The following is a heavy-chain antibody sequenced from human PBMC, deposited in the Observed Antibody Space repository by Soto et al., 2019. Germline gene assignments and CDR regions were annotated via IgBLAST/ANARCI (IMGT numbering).Heavy chain of an antibody. CDR3: ARVGDVGRNWFDP. Sequence: ASVKVCCRGSGYTFTSYYMDWVRQAPGQGLEWMGIINPSGGSTSYAQKFQGRVTMTRDTSTSTVYMELSSLRSEDTAVYYCARVGDVGRNWFDPWGQGTLVTVSS. V-gene: IGHV1-46*01. CDR2: INPSGGST. J-gene: IGHJ5*02. CDR1: GYTFTSYY. D-gene: IGHD2-21*02.